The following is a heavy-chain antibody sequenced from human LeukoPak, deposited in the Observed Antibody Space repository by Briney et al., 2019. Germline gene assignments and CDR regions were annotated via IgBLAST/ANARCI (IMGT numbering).Heavy chain of an antibody. J-gene: IGHJ5*02. CDR3: ATTAAAGTRLAWFDP. Sequence: PSETLSLTCAVSGGSVSSGGYSWSWIRQPPGKGLEWIGYIYDSGTTYYNPSLKSRVTISVDRSKNQFSLKLSSVTAADTAVYYCATTAAAGTRLAWFDPWGQGTLVTVSS. D-gene: IGHD6-13*01. V-gene: IGHV4-30-2*01. CDR2: IYDSGTT. CDR1: GGSVSSGGYS.